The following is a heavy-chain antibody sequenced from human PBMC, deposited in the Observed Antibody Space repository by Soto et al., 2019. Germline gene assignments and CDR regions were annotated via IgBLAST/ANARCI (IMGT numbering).Heavy chain of an antibody. Sequence: QVQLVESGGGVVQPGRSLRLSCAASGFTFSSYAMHWVRQAPGKGLEWVAVISYDGSNKYYADSVKGRFTISRDNSKNSLYLQMNSLRAEDTAVYYCASDMGANSDYWGQGPLVTVSS. CDR3: ASDMGANSDY. J-gene: IGHJ4*02. CDR2: ISYDGSNK. D-gene: IGHD3-16*01. V-gene: IGHV3-30-3*01. CDR1: GFTFSSYA.